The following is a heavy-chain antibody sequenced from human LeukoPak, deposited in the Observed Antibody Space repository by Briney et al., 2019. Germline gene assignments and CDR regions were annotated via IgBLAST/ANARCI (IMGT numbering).Heavy chain of an antibody. D-gene: IGHD3-9*01. CDR2: IYSGGST. V-gene: IGHV3-66*01. J-gene: IGHJ4*02. CDR3: ARDIGLRYSYFDY. CDR1: GFTVSSNY. Sequence: GGSLRLSCAASGFTVSSNYMSWVRQAPGKGLEWVSVIYSGGSTYYADSVKGRFTISRDNSKNTLYLQMNSLRAEDTAVYYCARDIGLRYSYFDYWGQGTLVTVSS.